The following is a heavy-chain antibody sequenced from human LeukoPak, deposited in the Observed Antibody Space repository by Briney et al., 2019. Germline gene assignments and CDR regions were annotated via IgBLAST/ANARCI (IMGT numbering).Heavy chain of an antibody. J-gene: IGHJ4*02. Sequence: GGSLRLSCAASGFSFNNYYMGWIRQAPGKGLGWVSYISASGSTIFYADSVKGRFTISRDNAKNSLYLQMNSLRAEDTALYYCARAVAGIPSDYWGQGTLVTVSS. V-gene: IGHV3-11*01. CDR3: ARAVAGIPSDY. CDR1: GFSFNNYY. CDR2: ISASGSTI. D-gene: IGHD6-19*01.